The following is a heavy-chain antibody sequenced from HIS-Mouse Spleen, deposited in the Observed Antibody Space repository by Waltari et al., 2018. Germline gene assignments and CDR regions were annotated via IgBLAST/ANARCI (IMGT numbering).Heavy chain of an antibody. CDR1: GGSISSSRYY. V-gene: IGHV4-39*07. CDR2: IYYSGST. Sequence: QLQLPESGPGLVKPSETLSLTCTVPGGSISSSRYYCGWIRQPPGKGLEWIGSIYYSGSTYYNPSLKSRVTISVDTSKNQFSLKLSSVTAADTAVYYCAREIPYSSSWYDWYFDLWGRGTLVTVSS. D-gene: IGHD6-13*01. CDR3: AREIPYSSSWYDWYFDL. J-gene: IGHJ2*01.